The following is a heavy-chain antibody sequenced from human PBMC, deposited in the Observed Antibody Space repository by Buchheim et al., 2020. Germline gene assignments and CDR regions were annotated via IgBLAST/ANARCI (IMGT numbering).Heavy chain of an antibody. CDR1: GGSFSGYY. CDR2: IHHSGST. V-gene: IGHV4-34*01. Sequence: QVQLQQWGAGLLKPSETLSLTCAVYGGSFSGYYWSWIRQPPGKGLEWIGEIHHSGSTNYNPSLKSRVTISVDTSKNQFSLKLSSVTAADTAVYYCARGYQLLPTYYYYYYMDVWGKGTT. J-gene: IGHJ6*03. CDR3: ARGYQLLPTYYYYYYMDV. D-gene: IGHD2-2*01.